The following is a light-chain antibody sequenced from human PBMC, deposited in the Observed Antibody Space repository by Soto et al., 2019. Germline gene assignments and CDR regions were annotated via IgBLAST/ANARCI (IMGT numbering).Light chain of an antibody. CDR1: SSDVGSNNH. V-gene: IGLV2-11*01. J-gene: IGLJ2*01. CDR2: EVD. CDR3: SSFAGSYSVV. Sequence: QSALTQPRSVSGSPGQSVTISCTGTSSDVGSNNHVSWYQQYTGKAPKVMIYEVDKRSSTVPDRFSGSKSGNTASLTISGLRAEDEADYYCSSFAGSYSVVFGGGTKVTV.